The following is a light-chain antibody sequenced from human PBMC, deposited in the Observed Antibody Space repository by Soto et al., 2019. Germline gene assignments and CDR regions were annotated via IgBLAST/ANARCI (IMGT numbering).Light chain of an antibody. J-gene: IGKJ1*01. CDR3: QQYETFSGT. CDR2: DAS. V-gene: IGKV1-5*01. CDR1: QDISGW. Sequence: DIQMTQSPSTLSSSVGDRVTITFRASQDISGWLAWYQQKPGEAPKLLIYDASALPRGVPSRFSGSGSGTKFTLTIASLQPDDFATYYCQQYETFSGTFGPGTKVDIK.